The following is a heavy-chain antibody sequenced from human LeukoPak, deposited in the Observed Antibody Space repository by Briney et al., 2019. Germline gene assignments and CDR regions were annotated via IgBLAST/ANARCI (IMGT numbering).Heavy chain of an antibody. CDR3: ARNYGHNSKYFDL. Sequence: ASVKVSCKASGYTFSDYFTHWVRQAPGQGLEWMGWISPEGGDTHYAQRFQGRVTMTRDTSISAAYMELTSLSSDDTAVYYCARNYGHNSKYFDLWGQGTLVTVSS. J-gene: IGHJ4*02. V-gene: IGHV1-2*02. CDR2: ISPEGGDT. CDR1: GYTFSDYF. D-gene: IGHD4-17*01.